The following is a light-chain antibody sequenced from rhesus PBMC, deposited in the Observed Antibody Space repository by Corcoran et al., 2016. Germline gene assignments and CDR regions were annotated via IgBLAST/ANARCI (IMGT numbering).Light chain of an antibody. CDR3: MQALEFPFT. CDR2: EVS. CDR1: QSRLVSEDGRTY. J-gene: IGKJ3*01. V-gene: IGKV2-104*01. Sequence: DIAMTQTPLSLSVTLGEPASISCRSSQSRLVSEDGRTYLDWYLQKPGQAPQLVIYEVSNRAPGVPDRFSGSGSGSGFTLEISRVEAEDFGVYYCMQALEFPFTFGPGTKLDIK.